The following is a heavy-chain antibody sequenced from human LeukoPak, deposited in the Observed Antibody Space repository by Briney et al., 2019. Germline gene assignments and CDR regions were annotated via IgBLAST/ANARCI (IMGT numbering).Heavy chain of an antibody. V-gene: IGHV1-8*03. CDR1: GYTFTSYD. CDR3: ARGLSYYYYMDV. Sequence: ASVKVSCKASGYTFTSYDINWVRQATGQGLEWMGWMNPNSGNTGYAQKFQGRVTITRNTSMSTAYMELSSLRSEDTAVYYCARGLSYYYYMDVWGKGTTVTVSS. CDR2: MNPNSGNT. J-gene: IGHJ6*03.